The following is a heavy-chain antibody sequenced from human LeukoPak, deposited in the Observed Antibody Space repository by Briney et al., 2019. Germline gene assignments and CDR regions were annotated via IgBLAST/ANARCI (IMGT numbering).Heavy chain of an antibody. V-gene: IGHV3-53*01. Sequence: GGSLRLSCAASGFTVSSNYMSWVRQATGKGLEWVSVIYSGDSTFYADSVKGRFTISRDNSKNTLYLQMNSLRAEDTAVYYCARALGDAFDIWGQGTMVTVSS. CDR2: IYSGDST. CDR3: ARALGDAFDI. D-gene: IGHD3-16*01. J-gene: IGHJ3*02. CDR1: GFTVSSNY.